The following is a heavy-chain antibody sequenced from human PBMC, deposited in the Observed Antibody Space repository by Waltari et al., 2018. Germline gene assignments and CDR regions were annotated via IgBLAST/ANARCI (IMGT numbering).Heavy chain of an antibody. J-gene: IGHJ6*02. CDR2: IYHSVST. D-gene: IGHD3-3*01. CDR3: ARDSIFGVVSQAYYYGMDV. CDR1: GGSISSSSYY. V-gene: IGHV4-39*02. Sequence: QLQLQESGPGLVKSSETLSLTCTVSGGSISSSSYYWGWIRQPPGKGLEWIGSIYHSVSTYYNPSLRSRVTISIDTPKNQFSLKLNSVTAADTAVYYCARDSIFGVVSQAYYYGMDVWGQGTTVTVSS.